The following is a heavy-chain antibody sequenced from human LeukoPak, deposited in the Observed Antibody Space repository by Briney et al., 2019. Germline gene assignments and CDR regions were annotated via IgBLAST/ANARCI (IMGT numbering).Heavy chain of an antibody. CDR3: ARGDRYYDSSGYLLDY. D-gene: IGHD3-22*01. CDR1: GYTFTSYG. V-gene: IGHV1-18*03. CDR2: ISAYNGNT. Sequence: ASVKVSCKASGYTFTSYGISWVRQAPGQGLEWMGWISAYNGNTNYAQKLQGRVTMTTDTSTSTAYMELSSLRSEDMAVYYCARGDRYYDSSGYLLDYWGQGTLVTVSS. J-gene: IGHJ4*02.